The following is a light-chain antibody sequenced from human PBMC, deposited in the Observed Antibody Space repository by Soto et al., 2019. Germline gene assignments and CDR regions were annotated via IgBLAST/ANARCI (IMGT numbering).Light chain of an antibody. CDR2: EVT. Sequence: QSALTQPASVSGSPGQSITISCVGTGSDIGGYNYVSWYQQHPGKAPKLIIYEVTKRPSGVPDRFSGSKSGNTASLTVSGLQAEDEADYYCSSHAGINNVVFGGGTKLTVL. J-gene: IGLJ3*02. CDR1: GSDIGGYNY. CDR3: SSHAGINNVV. V-gene: IGLV2-8*01.